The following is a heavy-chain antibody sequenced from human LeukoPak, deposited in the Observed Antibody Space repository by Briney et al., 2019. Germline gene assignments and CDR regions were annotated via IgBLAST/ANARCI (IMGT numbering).Heavy chain of an antibody. Sequence: PGGSLRLSCVASGFIFSDYGIQWVRQAPGKGLEWVSGITGSGGNTYYADSVKDRFTISRDNSKNTLYLQINSLRGEDTAVYYCAKLVLKYLVPPAYFDYWGQGTLVAVSS. V-gene: IGHV3-23*01. J-gene: IGHJ4*02. D-gene: IGHD2/OR15-2a*01. CDR2: ITGSGGNT. CDR1: GFIFSDYG. CDR3: AKLVLKYLVPPAYFDY.